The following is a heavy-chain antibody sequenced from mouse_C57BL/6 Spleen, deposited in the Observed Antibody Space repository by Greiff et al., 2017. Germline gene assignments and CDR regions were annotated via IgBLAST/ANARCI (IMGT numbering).Heavy chain of an antibody. Sequence: EVQRVESGGGLVKPGGSLKLSCAASGFTFSDYGMHWVRQAPEKGLEWVAYISSGSSTIYYADTVKGRFTISRENAKNTLFLQMTSLRSEDTAMYYCARHSPRDYYAMDYWGQGTSVTVSS. V-gene: IGHV5-17*01. CDR2: ISSGSSTI. J-gene: IGHJ4*01. CDR1: GFTFSDYG. D-gene: IGHD3-3*01. CDR3: ARHSPRDYYAMDY.